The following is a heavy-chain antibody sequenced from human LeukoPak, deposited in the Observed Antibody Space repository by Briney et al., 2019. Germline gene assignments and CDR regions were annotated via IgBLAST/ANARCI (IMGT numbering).Heavy chain of an antibody. V-gene: IGHV3-33*01. J-gene: IGHJ4*02. CDR1: GFTFSSYG. D-gene: IGHD1-26*01. CDR2: IWYDGSNK. CDR3: ARDPLYSGSSPGDY. Sequence: GGSLRLSCAASGFTFSSYGMHWVRQAPGKGLEWVAVIWYDGSNKYYADSVKGRFTISRDNSKNTLYLQMNSLRAEDTAVYYCARDPLYSGSSPGDYWGQGTLVTVSS.